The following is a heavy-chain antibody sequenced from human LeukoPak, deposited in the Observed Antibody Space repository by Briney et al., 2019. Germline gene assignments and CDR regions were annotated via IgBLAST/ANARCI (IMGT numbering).Heavy chain of an antibody. CDR2: MNPNSGNT. Sequence: GASVKVSCTASGYTFTSYDINWVRQATGQGLEWMGWMNPNSGNTGYAQKFQGRVTMTRNTSISTAYMELSSLRSEDTAVYYCARINAAWYYYGMDVWGQGTTVTVSS. CDR1: GYTFTSYD. D-gene: IGHD6-13*01. CDR3: ARINAAWYYYGMDV. V-gene: IGHV1-8*01. J-gene: IGHJ6*02.